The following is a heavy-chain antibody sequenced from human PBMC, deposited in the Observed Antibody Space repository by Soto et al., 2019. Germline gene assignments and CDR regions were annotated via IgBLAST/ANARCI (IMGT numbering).Heavy chain of an antibody. CDR3: EVDYGDYLFDS. V-gene: IGHV4-39*01. CDR2: IYYSGIT. D-gene: IGHD4-17*01. Sequence: SETLSLTCTVSGGSISSTTYYWGWIRQPPGKGLEWIGNIYYSGITYYTPSLKSRVTISVDTSKNQFSLKLTSVTAADAAVYYCEVDYGDYLFDSWGQGTLVTVSS. J-gene: IGHJ5*01. CDR1: GGSISSTTYY.